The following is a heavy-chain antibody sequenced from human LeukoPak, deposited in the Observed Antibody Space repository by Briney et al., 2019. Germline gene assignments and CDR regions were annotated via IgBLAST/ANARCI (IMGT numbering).Heavy chain of an antibody. CDR1: GFTFRDYW. Sequence: GGSLRLSCAASGFTFRDYWMRWMRQAPGKGLEWVANINYDGDQNYYVDSVTGRFPISRDNANNSLYLQLNSLRVEDTAVYYCRSGGASPGAFDNWGQGTLVTVSP. V-gene: IGHV3-7*02. CDR2: INYDGDQN. J-gene: IGHJ4*02. D-gene: IGHD4/OR15-4a*01. CDR3: RSGGASPGAFDN.